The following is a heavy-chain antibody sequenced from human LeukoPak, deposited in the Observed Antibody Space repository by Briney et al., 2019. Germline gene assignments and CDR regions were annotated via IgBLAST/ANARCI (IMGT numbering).Heavy chain of an antibody. D-gene: IGHD3-10*01. CDR2: IYHSGST. CDR3: ARGNMVRGVVGLDDAFDI. Sequence: PSQTLFLTCAVSGGSISSGGYSWGWIRQPPGKGLEWIGYIYHSGSTYYNPSLKSRVTISVDRSKNQFSLKLSSVTAADTAVYYCARGNMVRGVVGLDDAFDIWGQGTMVTVSS. V-gene: IGHV4-30-2*01. CDR1: GGSISSGGYS. J-gene: IGHJ3*02.